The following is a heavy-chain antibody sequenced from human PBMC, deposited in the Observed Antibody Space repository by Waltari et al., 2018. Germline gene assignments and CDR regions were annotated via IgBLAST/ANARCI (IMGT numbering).Heavy chain of an antibody. D-gene: IGHD6-13*01. V-gene: IGHV1-2*02. Sequence: QVQLVQSGAEVKKPGASVKVSCKASGYTFTGYYMHWVRQAPGQGLEWMGRINTNSGGTNNGQKFQGRVTMTRDTSISRAYLELSRLRSDDTAVYYCATLSSSWTNDAFDIWGQGTMVTVSS. CDR1: GYTFTGYY. CDR3: ATLSSSWTNDAFDI. CDR2: INTNSGGT. J-gene: IGHJ3*02.